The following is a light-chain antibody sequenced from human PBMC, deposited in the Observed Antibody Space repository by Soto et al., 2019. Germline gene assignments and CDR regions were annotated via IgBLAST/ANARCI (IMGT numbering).Light chain of an antibody. CDR2: LTS. J-gene: IGKJ1*01. Sequence: EIGLTQSPATVSSFTGDRVTLSCRASQAVNTRLAWYQHKPGQAPRLLIYLTSNRAAGIPARFSGSGSETDFTLTISGVEPEDFAVYYCHQRQSWPRTFGQGTKVAI. CDR3: HQRQSWPRT. V-gene: IGKV3-11*01. CDR1: QAVNTR.